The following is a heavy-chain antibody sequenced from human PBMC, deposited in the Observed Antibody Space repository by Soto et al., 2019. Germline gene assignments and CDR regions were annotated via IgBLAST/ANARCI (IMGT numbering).Heavy chain of an antibody. Sequence: QVQLVQSGSEARKPGASVKISCEASGNSFTTSAIHWVRQAPGQRPEWMGWINAGNGYIKYSQTFQGRVTITRDTSASTVYMELSSLKYEDTGIYYCTRESAPWGFEHWGQGTRVTVSS. CDR3: TRESAPWGFEH. V-gene: IGHV1-3*01. J-gene: IGHJ4*02. D-gene: IGHD7-27*01. CDR1: GNSFTTSA. CDR2: INAGNGYI.